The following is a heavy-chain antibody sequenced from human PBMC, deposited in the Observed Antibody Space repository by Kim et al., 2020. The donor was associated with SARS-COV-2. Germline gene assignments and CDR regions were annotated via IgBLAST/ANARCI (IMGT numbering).Heavy chain of an antibody. Sequence: GGSLRLSCAASGFTFSSYWMHWVRQAPGKGLVWVSRINSDGSSTSYADSVKGRFTISRDNAKNTLYLQMNSLRAEDTAVYYCARDAVPSGYYYGMDVWGQGTTVTVSS. J-gene: IGHJ6*02. CDR3: ARDAVPSGYYYGMDV. D-gene: IGHD3-10*01. V-gene: IGHV3-74*01. CDR2: INSDGSST. CDR1: GFTFSSYW.